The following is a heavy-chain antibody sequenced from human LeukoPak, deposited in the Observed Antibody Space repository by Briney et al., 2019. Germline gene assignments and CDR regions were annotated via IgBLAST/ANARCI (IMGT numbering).Heavy chain of an antibody. J-gene: IGHJ2*01. D-gene: IGHD1-26*01. Sequence: ASVKVSCKASGYTFTGYYMHWVRQAPGQGLEWMGWINPNTGATNYAQKFQGRVTMTRDMSVSTAYMELNRLRSDDTAVYYCARDLRVVGASSHWYFDLWGRGTLVTVSS. CDR2: INPNTGAT. CDR1: GYTFTGYY. V-gene: IGHV1-2*02. CDR3: ARDLRVVGASSHWYFDL.